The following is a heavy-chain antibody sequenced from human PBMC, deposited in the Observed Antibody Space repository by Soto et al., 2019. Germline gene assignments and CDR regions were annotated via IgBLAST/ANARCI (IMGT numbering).Heavy chain of an antibody. CDR1: GLTLSSYA. CDR3: ARDAPRDRRYFDWLPYPPLGYYYGMDV. V-gene: IGHV3-30-3*01. CDR2: ISYDGSNK. D-gene: IGHD3-9*01. Sequence: GGSPRLSFTPSGLTLSSYAMHRVRQAPGKGLEWVAAISYDGSNKYYADSVKGRFTISRDNSKNTLYRQMNSLRAEDTAVYYCARDAPRDRRYFDWLPYPPLGYYYGMDVWGQGTTVTVSS. J-gene: IGHJ6*02.